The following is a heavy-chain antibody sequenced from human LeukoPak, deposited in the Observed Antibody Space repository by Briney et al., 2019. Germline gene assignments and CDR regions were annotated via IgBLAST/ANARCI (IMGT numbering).Heavy chain of an antibody. CDR1: GFTFSSYS. CDR3: ARDTPIIAAAHFDY. J-gene: IGHJ4*02. CDR2: ISSSSSYI. Sequence: MSGGSLRLSCAASGFTFSSYSMNWVRQAPGKGLEWVSSISSSSSYIYYADSVKGRFTISRDNAKNSLYLQMNSLRAEDTAVYYCARDTPIIAAAHFDYWGQGTLVTVSS. D-gene: IGHD6-13*01. V-gene: IGHV3-21*01.